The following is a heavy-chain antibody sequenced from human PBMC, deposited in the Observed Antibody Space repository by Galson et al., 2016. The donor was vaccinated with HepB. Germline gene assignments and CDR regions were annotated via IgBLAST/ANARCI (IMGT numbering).Heavy chain of an antibody. D-gene: IGHD2-15*01. CDR3: ATKPRYCSGENCYYFGMDV. Sequence: SVKVSCKASGVTFRSYIITWVRQAPGQGLEWMGGIIPIFHNVKSAQKFQGRVIITADASTSTAYMELRSLRPEDTAVYYCATKPRYCSGENCYYFGMDVWGQGTTVTVSS. CDR1: GVTFRSYI. J-gene: IGHJ6*02. V-gene: IGHV1-69*13. CDR2: IIPIFHNV.